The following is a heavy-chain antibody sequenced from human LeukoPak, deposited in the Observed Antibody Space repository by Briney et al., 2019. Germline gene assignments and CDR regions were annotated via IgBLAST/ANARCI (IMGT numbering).Heavy chain of an antibody. V-gene: IGHV1-46*01. Sequence: ASVKVSCKASGYTFTSYYMHWVRQAPGQGLEWMGIINPSGGSTSNAQKSQGRVTMTRDTSTSTVYMELSSLRSEDTAVYFCARDQGEVATIPDYWGQGTLVTVSS. CDR2: INPSGGST. D-gene: IGHD5-24*01. CDR1: GYTFTSYY. J-gene: IGHJ4*02. CDR3: ARDQGEVATIPDY.